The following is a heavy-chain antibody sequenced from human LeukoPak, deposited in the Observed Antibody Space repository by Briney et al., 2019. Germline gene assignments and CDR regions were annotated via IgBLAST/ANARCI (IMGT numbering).Heavy chain of an antibody. CDR3: ASTHYGGSDVFNY. Sequence: PSETLSLTCTVSGYSNSSGYYLGWIGQPPGKGLEWIGRISGSGSTDYNASLKSRVTMSVDTSKNQLSLKVRSVTAADTALYYCASTHYGGSDVFNYWGHGTLVTVSS. D-gene: IGHD3-16*01. V-gene: IGHV4-38-2*02. CDR1: GYSNSSGYY. CDR2: ISGSGST. J-gene: IGHJ4*01.